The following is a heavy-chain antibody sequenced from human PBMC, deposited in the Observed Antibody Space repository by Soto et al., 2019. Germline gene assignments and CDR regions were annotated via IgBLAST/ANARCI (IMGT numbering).Heavy chain of an antibody. CDR1: GDSISSSEW. CDR3: ARGGITAVRNYYFDH. CDR2: IHHSGPT. D-gene: IGHD1-20*01. V-gene: IGHV4-4*02. J-gene: IGHJ4*02. Sequence: QVQLQESGPGLVKPSGTLSLNCKVSGDSISSSEWWSWFRQPPGKGLEWIAEIHHSGPTNYNPSLQSRVTITVDKSKNQISLRLSTVTAADTAGYYCARGGITAVRNYYFDHWGQGTLVTVSS.